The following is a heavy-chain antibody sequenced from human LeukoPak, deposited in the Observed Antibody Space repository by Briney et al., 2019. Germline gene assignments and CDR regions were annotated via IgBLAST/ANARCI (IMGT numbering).Heavy chain of an antibody. J-gene: IGHJ3*02. CDR2: IFYVGST. CDR1: GRSFSGYY. Sequence: SETLSLTCAVYGRSFSGYYWSWIRQPPGKGLEWIGYIFYVGSTNYNPSLKSRVTISVDTSKNQFSLKLNSVTAADTAVYYCARDYYDSRGEAFDIWGQGTMVTVSS. V-gene: IGHV4-59*01. CDR3: ARDYYDSRGEAFDI. D-gene: IGHD3-22*01.